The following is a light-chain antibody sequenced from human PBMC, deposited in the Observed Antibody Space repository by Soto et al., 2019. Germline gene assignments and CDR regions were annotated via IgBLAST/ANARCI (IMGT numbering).Light chain of an antibody. CDR3: AAWDDILNGYV. J-gene: IGLJ1*01. Sequence: SALTQPPSASGTPGQSVTISCSGSSSNIESNTVTWYQQLPGTAPKLVIYSNYDRPSGVPDRFSGSTSGTSASLVIRGLQSEDEADYYCAAWDDILNGYVFGGGTKVTVL. CDR1: SSNIESNT. V-gene: IGLV1-44*01. CDR2: SNY.